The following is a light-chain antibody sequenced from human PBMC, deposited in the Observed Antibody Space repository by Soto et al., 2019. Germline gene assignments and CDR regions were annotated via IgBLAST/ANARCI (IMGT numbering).Light chain of an antibody. V-gene: IGLV2-14*01. Sequence: QSALTQPASVSGSPGQSITISCSGTSSDVGGYNYVSWYQQHPGKAPKLMIYEVSNRPSWVSNRFSGSKSGNTASLTISGLQAEDEVDYYCSSFTSSSTFYVFGTGTKLTVL. J-gene: IGLJ1*01. CDR3: SSFTSSSTFYV. CDR2: EVS. CDR1: SSDVGGYNY.